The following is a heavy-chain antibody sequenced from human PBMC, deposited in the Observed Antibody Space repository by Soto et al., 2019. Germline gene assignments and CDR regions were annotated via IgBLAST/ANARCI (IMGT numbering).Heavy chain of an antibody. Sequence: SETLSLTCAVSGCSISSGGYSWSWIRQPPGKGLEWIGYIYHSGTTYYNPSLKSRVTISVDRSKNQFSLKLSSVTAADTAVYYCARAHYGDYGYGMDVWGQGTTVTVSS. CDR2: IYHSGTT. D-gene: IGHD4-17*01. J-gene: IGHJ6*02. CDR3: ARAHYGDYGYGMDV. CDR1: GCSISSGGYS. V-gene: IGHV4-30-2*01.